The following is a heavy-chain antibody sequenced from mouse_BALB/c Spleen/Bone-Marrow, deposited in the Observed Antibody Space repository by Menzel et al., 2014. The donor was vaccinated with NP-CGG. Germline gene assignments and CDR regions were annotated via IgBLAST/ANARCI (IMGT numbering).Heavy chain of an antibody. Sequence: QVQLQQPGAELMKPGASVKISCKATGYTFSSYWIEWVKQRPGHGLEWIGEILPGSGSTNYNEKFKGKATFTADTSSNTVYMQLSSLTSEDSAVYYCARRGGWLGYFDVWGAGTTVTVSS. CDR2: ILPGSGST. D-gene: IGHD2-3*01. CDR3: ARRGGWLGYFDV. V-gene: IGHV1-9*01. J-gene: IGHJ1*01. CDR1: GYTFSSYW.